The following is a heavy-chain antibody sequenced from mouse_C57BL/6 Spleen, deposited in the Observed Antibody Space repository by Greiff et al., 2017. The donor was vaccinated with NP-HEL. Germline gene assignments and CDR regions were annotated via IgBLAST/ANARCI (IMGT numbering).Heavy chain of an antibody. CDR3: ARDEDDYDEAWFAY. J-gene: IGHJ3*01. CDR2: ISYDGSN. CDR1: GYSITSGYY. D-gene: IGHD2-4*01. Sequence: EVKLMESGPGLVKPSQSLSLTCSVTGYSITSGYYWNWIRQFPGNKLEWMGYISYDGSNNYNPSLKNRISITRDTSKNQFFLKLNSVTTEDTATYYCARDEDDYDEAWFAYWGQGTLVTVSA. V-gene: IGHV3-6*01.